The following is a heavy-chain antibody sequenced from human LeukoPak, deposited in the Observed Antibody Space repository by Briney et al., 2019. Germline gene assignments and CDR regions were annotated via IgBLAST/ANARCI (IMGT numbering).Heavy chain of an antibody. Sequence: SETLSLTCAVYGGSFSGYYWSWIRQPPGKGLEWIREINHSGSTNYNPSLKSRVTISVDTSKNQFSLKLSSVTAADTAVYYCARPKVATIFYYWGQGTLVTVSS. CDR2: INHSGST. J-gene: IGHJ4*02. D-gene: IGHD5-12*01. CDR1: GGSFSGYY. CDR3: ARPKVATIFYY. V-gene: IGHV4-34*01.